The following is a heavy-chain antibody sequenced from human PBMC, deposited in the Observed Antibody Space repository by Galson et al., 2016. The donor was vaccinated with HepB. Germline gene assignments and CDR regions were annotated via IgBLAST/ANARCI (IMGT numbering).Heavy chain of an antibody. CDR1: AGSVSYYY. D-gene: IGHD1/OR15-1a*01. CDR2: IYYSGTT. CDR3: ASGRGKRGQQPFCFDY. Sequence: SETLSLTCTVSAGSVSYYYWTWIRQPPGKGLEWVGYIYYSGTTNYNPSLKSRVTMSVDTSKNQFSLKLSSVTAADTAVYYCASGRGKRGQQPFCFDYWGQGTLVTVSS. V-gene: IGHV4-59*02. J-gene: IGHJ4*02.